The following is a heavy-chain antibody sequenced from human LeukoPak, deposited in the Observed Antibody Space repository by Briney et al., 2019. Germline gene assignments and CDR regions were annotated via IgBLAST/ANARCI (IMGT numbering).Heavy chain of an antibody. J-gene: IGHJ4*02. Sequence: GGSLRLSCAASGFTFSGYAMSWVRQAPGKGLEWVSAISGSGGSTYYADSVKGRFTISRDNSKNTLYLQMNSLRAEDTAVYYCAKGYLRLGELSLPPGVIDYWGQGTLVAVSS. D-gene: IGHD3-16*02. V-gene: IGHV3-23*01. CDR3: AKGYLRLGELSLPPGVIDY. CDR2: ISGSGGST. CDR1: GFTFSGYA.